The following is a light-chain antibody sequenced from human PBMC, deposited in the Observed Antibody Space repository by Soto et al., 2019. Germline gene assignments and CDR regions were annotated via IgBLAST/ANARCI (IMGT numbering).Light chain of an antibody. CDR3: CSYAGSNIFAV. J-gene: IGLJ2*01. Sequence: QPALTQPASVSGSPGQSITISCTGTSSDIGSYDRVSWYQRHPGKAPKLMIFEDSRRPSGISNRFSGSKSGNTASLTISGLQAEDEADYYCCSYAGSNIFAVFGGGTQLTVL. CDR2: EDS. V-gene: IGLV2-23*02. CDR1: SSDIGSYDR.